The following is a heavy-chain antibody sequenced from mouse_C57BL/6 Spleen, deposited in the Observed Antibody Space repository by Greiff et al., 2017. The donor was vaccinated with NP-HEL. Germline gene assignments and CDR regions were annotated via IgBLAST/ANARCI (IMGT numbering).Heavy chain of an antibody. V-gene: IGHV1-66*01. J-gene: IGHJ3*01. CDR2: IYPGSGNT. CDR3: ARSGSSGYFSY. CDR1: GYSFTSYY. D-gene: IGHD3-2*02. Sequence: QVQLQQSGPELVKPGASVKISCKASGYSFTSYYIHWVKQRPGQGLEWIGWIYPGSGNTKYNEKFKGKATLTADTSSSTAYMQLSSLTSEDSAVYYCARSGSSGYFSYWGQGTLVTVSA.